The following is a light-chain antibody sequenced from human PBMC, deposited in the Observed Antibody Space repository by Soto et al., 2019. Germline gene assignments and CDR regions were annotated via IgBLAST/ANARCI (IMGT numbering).Light chain of an antibody. CDR1: QSISSY. Sequence: DIQMTQSPASLSASVGDRVTITCRASQSISSYLNWYQQKRGKAPKLLIYASSSLQSVVPSRFSGSGSGTDFTLLISSMQPEDFAKYYCQQSYSTLTFGPGTKVYIK. J-gene: IGKJ3*01. CDR2: ASS. V-gene: IGKV1-39*01. CDR3: QQSYSTLT.